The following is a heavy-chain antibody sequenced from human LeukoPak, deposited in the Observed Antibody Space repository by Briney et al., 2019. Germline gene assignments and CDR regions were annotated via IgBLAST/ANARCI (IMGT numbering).Heavy chain of an antibody. CDR3: ARDYLGGNPDAFDI. Sequence: SETLSLTCTVSGDSISSSSYYWGWIRQPPGKELEWIGSIYYSGSAYYNPSLNSRVTISVDTSKNQFSLKLSSVTAADTAVYYCARDYLGGNPDAFDIWGQGTMVTVSS. D-gene: IGHD4-23*01. V-gene: IGHV4-39*07. CDR1: GDSISSSSYY. J-gene: IGHJ3*02. CDR2: IYYSGSA.